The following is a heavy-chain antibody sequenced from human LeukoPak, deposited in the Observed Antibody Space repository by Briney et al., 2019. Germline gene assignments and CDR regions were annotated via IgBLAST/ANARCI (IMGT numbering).Heavy chain of an antibody. CDR1: GGSISSYY. Sequence: SETLSLTCTVPGGSISSYYWSWIRQPAGKGLEWIGRIYTSGSTNYNPSLKSRVTMSVDTSKNQFSLKLSSVTAADTAVYYCARSGAARPAFDYWGQGTLVTVSS. V-gene: IGHV4-4*07. D-gene: IGHD6-6*01. J-gene: IGHJ4*02. CDR2: IYTSGST. CDR3: ARSGAARPAFDY.